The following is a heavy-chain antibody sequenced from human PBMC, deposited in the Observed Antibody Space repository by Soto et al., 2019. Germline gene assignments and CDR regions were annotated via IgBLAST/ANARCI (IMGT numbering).Heavy chain of an antibody. Sequence: QLQLQESGPGLVKPSETLSLTCNVSGVSISDTSYYWGWIRQPPGKGLEWIGTIYFNGNTFYNPSLKGRLTISVDTFKNQISLRLTSVAAADTAVYYCARQGSYWGQGTLVAVSS. CDR3: ARQGSY. V-gene: IGHV4-39*01. J-gene: IGHJ4*02. CDR1: GVSISDTSYY. CDR2: IYFNGNT.